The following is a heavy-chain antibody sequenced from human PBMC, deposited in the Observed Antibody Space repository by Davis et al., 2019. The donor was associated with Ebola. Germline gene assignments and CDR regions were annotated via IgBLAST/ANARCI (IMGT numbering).Heavy chain of an antibody. CDR3: ARDSGSYPPYYYYGMDV. Sequence: AASVKVSCKTPGYIFTSYGITWVRQAPGQGLEWMGWMNPNSGNTGYAQKFQGRVTMTRNTSISTAYMELSSLRSEDTAVYYCARDSGSYPPYYYYGMDVWGQGTTVTVSS. CDR1: GYIFTSYG. D-gene: IGHD1-26*01. V-gene: IGHV1-8*02. J-gene: IGHJ6*02. CDR2: MNPNSGNT.